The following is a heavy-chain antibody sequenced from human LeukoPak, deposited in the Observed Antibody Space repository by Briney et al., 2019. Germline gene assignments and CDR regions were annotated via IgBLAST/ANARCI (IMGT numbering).Heavy chain of an antibody. Sequence: SETLSLTCTVSGGSIRSGGYSWSWIRQPPGKGLEWIGYIYHSGSTYYNPSLKSRVTISVDRSKNQFSLKLSSVTAADTAVYYCARVLPGGGDAFDIWGQGTMVTVSS. CDR3: ARVLPGGGDAFDI. CDR1: GGSIRSGGYS. V-gene: IGHV4-30-2*01. CDR2: IYHSGST. J-gene: IGHJ3*02. D-gene: IGHD3-16*01.